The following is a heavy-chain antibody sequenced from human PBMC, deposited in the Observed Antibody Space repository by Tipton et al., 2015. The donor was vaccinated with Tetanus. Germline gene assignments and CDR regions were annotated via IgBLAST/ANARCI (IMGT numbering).Heavy chain of an antibody. D-gene: IGHD3-16*01. CDR2: ISYSGRT. Sequence: TLSLTCSVSGDSITSNPYFWGWIRQPPGKGLEWIGSISYSGRTYYNPSLRSRVTVSVDTSKNQFSLDLTSVCAADTAVYYCSRHADRGDLQGLQVAFDSWGQGTLVTVSS. V-gene: IGHV4-39*01. CDR3: SRHADRGDLQGLQVAFDS. J-gene: IGHJ4*02. CDR1: GDSITSNPYF.